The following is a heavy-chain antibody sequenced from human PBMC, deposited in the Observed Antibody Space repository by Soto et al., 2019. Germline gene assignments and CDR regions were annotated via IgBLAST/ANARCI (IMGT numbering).Heavy chain of an antibody. J-gene: IGHJ5*02. D-gene: IGHD2-15*01. CDR1: GGTFSSYA. V-gene: IGHV1-69*12. CDR3: AREVVVAATGWFDP. CDR2: IIPIFGTA. Sequence: QVQLVQSGAEVKKPGSSVKVSCKASGGTFSSYAISWVRQAPGQGLEWMGGIIPIFGTANYAQKFQGRVTIPADESTSTADMELSSLRSEDTAVYYCAREVVVAATGWFDPWGQGTLVTVSS.